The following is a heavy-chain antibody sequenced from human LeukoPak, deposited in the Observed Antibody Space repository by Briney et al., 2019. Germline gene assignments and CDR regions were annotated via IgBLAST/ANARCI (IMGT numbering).Heavy chain of an antibody. CDR2: ISGSGGST. CDR1: GFTFSSYA. CDR3: ASWDRRFGELWF. J-gene: IGHJ3*01. D-gene: IGHD3-10*01. Sequence: PGGSLRLSCAASGFTFSSYAMSWVRQAPGKGLEWVSAISGSGGSTYYADSVKGRFTIPRDNSKNTLYLQMNSLRAEDTAVYYCASWDRRFGELWFWGQGTMVTVSS. V-gene: IGHV3-23*01.